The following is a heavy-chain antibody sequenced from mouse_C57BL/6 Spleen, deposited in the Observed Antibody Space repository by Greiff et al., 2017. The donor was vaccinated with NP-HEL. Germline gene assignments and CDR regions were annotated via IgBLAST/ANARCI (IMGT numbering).Heavy chain of an antibody. CDR1: GYTFTSYW. V-gene: IGHV1-69*01. Sequence: QVQLQQSGAELVMPGASVKLSCKASGYTFTSYWMHWVKQRPGQGLEWIGEIDPSDSYTNYNQKFKGKSTLTVDKSSSTAYMQLSSLTSEDSAVYYCANSNYGGFAYWGQGTLVTVSA. J-gene: IGHJ3*01. CDR3: ANSNYGGFAY. CDR2: IDPSDSYT. D-gene: IGHD2-5*01.